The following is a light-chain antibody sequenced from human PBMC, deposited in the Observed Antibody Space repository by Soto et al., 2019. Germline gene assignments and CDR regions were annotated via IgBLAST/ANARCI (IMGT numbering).Light chain of an antibody. V-gene: IGKV3-20*01. J-gene: IGKJ4*02. Sequence: EIVLTQSPGTLSLSPGERATLSCRASQSVSSSYLAWYQQKPGQAPRLLIYGASSRATGIPDRFSGSGSGTDFTLTISRLEPEECGVYYCQQYGSSPLSFGGGTKVEIK. CDR3: QQYGSSPLS. CDR1: QSVSSSY. CDR2: GAS.